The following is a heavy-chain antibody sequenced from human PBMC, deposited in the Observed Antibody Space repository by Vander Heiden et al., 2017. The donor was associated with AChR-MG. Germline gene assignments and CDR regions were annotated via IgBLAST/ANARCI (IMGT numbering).Heavy chain of an antibody. CDR3: TKFWSGYFEDH. CDR1: GFNFGSYW. V-gene: IGHV3-7*01. CDR2: MMGDGSQQ. D-gene: IGHD3-3*01. J-gene: IGHJ4*02. Sequence: EVQLVESGGGLVQPGGSLRISCAASGFNFGSYWMGWVRQAPGKGLEWVANMMGDGSQQHYVDSVKGRFTISRDNARNSLYLQMDSLRAEDTAVYYCTKFWSGYFEDHWGQGTLVTVSS.